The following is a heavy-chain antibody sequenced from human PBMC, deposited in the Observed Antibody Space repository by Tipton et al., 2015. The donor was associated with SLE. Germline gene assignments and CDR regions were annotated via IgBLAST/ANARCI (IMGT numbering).Heavy chain of an antibody. D-gene: IGHD3-10*01. CDR3: ARDMGHMTLPQGVERTYYYGLDV. J-gene: IGHJ6*02. CDR2: VSYNGGT. CDR1: DDSITTDY. V-gene: IGHV4-59*12. Sequence: TLSLTCTVSDDSITTDYWTWIRQPPGKGLEYIGYVSYNGGTNYNPSLKSRVTMSVDTAKNQFSLSLTSVTAADTAVYYCARDMGHMTLPQGVERTYYYGLDVWGQGTTVTVSS.